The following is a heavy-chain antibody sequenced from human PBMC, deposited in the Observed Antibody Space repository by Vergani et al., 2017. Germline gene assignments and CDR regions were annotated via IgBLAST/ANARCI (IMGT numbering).Heavy chain of an antibody. CDR2: INSHTETT. V-gene: IGHV1-2*02. D-gene: IGHD1/OR15-1a*01. CDR3: ARGNYGGTIDY. J-gene: IGHJ4*02. Sequence: QVQLVQSGAEVKKPGASVRVSCKASGFTFTSYHIHWVRQAPGQGLDWMGWINSHTETTKYAHKFQDRVVMTTETSTNTAFMELRNLKSDDAAVYFCARGNYGGTIDYWGQGTLVTVSS. CDR1: GFTFTSYH.